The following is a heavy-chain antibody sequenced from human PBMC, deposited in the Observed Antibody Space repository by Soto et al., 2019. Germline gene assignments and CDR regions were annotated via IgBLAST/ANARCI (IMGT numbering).Heavy chain of an antibody. Sequence: GGSRRRSCVASGFTFRRYAMIWVRQAPEQRLEWVATFSGGRDTTWHADSVKGRFTVSRDSSKNTLSLQMNSLRPEDTALYYCAKATSATCTGSICYSFDYWGQGTLVTVSS. J-gene: IGHJ4*02. V-gene: IGHV3-23*01. CDR3: AKATSATCTGSICYSFDY. CDR1: GFTFRRYA. CDR2: FSGGRDTT. D-gene: IGHD2-21*01.